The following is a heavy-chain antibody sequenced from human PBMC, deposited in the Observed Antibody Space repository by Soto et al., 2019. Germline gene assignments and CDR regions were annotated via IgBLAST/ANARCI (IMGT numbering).Heavy chain of an antibody. V-gene: IGHV1-2*02. Sequence: ASVKVSCKASGYTFTGYYMHWVRQAPGQGLEWMGWINPNSGGTNYAQKFQGRVTTTRDTSISTAYMELSRLRSDDTAVYYCARASVRSSRYCSSTSCYLRRDNWFDPWGQGTLVTVSS. J-gene: IGHJ5*02. D-gene: IGHD2-2*01. CDR1: GYTFTGYY. CDR3: ARASVRSSRYCSSTSCYLRRDNWFDP. CDR2: INPNSGGT.